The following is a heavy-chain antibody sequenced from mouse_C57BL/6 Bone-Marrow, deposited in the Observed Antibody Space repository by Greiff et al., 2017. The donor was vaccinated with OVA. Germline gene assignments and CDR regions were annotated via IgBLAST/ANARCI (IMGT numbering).Heavy chain of an antibody. V-gene: IGHV1-69*01. CDR1: VYTFPSYW. Sequence: QVQLQQPGAELVMPGASVKLSCKASVYTFPSYWMHWVKQRPGQGLAWIGEIDPSDSYTNYNQKVKDKSTLPVDKSSSTADMQLSSLTSEDSAVYYCERSGTYFDYWGQGTTLTGSS. CDR2: IDPSDSYT. D-gene: IGHD3-2*02. J-gene: IGHJ2*01. CDR3: ERSGTYFDY.